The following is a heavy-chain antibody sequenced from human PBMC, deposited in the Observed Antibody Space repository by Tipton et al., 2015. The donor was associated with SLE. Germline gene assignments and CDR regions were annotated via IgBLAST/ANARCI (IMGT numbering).Heavy chain of an antibody. CDR3: ARVYSGSYYKTFDF. CDR2: IYHSGST. Sequence: LRLSCTVSDYSISSGYYWAWIRQPPGKGPEWIGSIYHSGSTFYDPSLNSRVSISVDTSKNQFSLTLTSVTAADTAIYYCARVYSGSYYKTFDFWGQGTLVTVSS. CDR1: DYSISSGYY. D-gene: IGHD1-26*01. V-gene: IGHV4-38-2*02. J-gene: IGHJ3*01.